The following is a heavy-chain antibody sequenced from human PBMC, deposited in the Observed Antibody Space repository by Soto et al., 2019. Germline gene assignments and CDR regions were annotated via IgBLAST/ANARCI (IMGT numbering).Heavy chain of an antibody. D-gene: IGHD6-13*01. Sequence: ASVKVSCKASGYTFTSYGISWVRQAPGQGLEWMGWISAYNGNTNYAQKLQGRVTMTTDTSTSTAYMELRSLRSDDTAVYYCARDPRAGSTYKSNWFDPWGQGTLVTVSS. CDR2: ISAYNGNT. CDR1: GYTFTSYG. CDR3: ARDPRAGSTYKSNWFDP. J-gene: IGHJ5*02. V-gene: IGHV1-18*01.